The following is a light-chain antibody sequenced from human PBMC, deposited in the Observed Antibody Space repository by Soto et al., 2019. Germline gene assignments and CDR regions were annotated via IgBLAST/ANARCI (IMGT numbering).Light chain of an antibody. J-gene: IGKJ1*01. CDR2: GPS. CDR1: QSISDT. CDR3: QKYGPSPT. V-gene: IGKV3D-15*02. Sequence: EIVMTQSPATLSVSPGGRATLSCRASQSISDTLAWYQQKPGLAPRLLVYGPSTRATGIPDRFSGSGSGTEFTLTITRLDPEDFAVYFCQKYGPSPTFGQGTKVDIK.